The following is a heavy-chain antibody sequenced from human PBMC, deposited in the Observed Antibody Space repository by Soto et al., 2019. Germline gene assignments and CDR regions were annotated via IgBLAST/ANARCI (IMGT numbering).Heavy chain of an antibody. J-gene: IGHJ5*02. CDR2: ISYDGSNK. CDR1: GFTFSSYG. D-gene: IGHD3-3*01. V-gene: IGHV3-30*18. Sequence: QVQLVESGGGVVQPGRSLRLSCAASGFTFSSYGMHWVRQAPGKGLEWVAVISYDGSNKYYADSVKGRFTISRDNSKNTLYLQMNRLRAEDTAVYYCANDWSGYYITGWFDPWGQGTLVTVSS. CDR3: ANDWSGYYITGWFDP.